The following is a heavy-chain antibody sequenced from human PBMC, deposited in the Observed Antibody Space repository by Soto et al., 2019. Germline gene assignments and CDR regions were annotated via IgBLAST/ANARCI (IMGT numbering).Heavy chain of an antibody. CDR2: ISGSGGST. Sequence: GGSLRLSCAASGFTFSSYAMSWVRQAPGKGLEWVSAISGSGGSTYYADSVKGRFTISRDNSKNTLYLQMNSLRAEDTAVYYCAGADGDWGYYYYYMDVWGKGTTVTVSS. CDR1: GFTFSSYA. V-gene: IGHV3-23*01. J-gene: IGHJ6*03. CDR3: AGADGDWGYYYYYMDV. D-gene: IGHD4-17*01.